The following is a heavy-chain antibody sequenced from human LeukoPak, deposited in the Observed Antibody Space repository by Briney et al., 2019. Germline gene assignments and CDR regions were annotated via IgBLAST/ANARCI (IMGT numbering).Heavy chain of an antibody. J-gene: IGHJ6*03. CDR1: GFTFDDYT. CDR3: ARDRTAEAGNDYYMGV. CDR2: ITWDGGTT. D-gene: IGHD6-13*01. Sequence: PGGSLRLSCAASGFTFDDYTMHWVRQPPGKGLEWISLITWDGGTTYYADSVRGRFTISRDNSKNSLFLRMDSLRPKDTALYYCARDRTAEAGNDYYMGVWGNGTTVIVSS. V-gene: IGHV3-43*01.